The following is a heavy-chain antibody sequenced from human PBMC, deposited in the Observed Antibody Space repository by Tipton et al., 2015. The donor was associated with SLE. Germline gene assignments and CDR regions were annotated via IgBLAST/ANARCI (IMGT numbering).Heavy chain of an antibody. D-gene: IGHD6-19*01. CDR3: ARGGDPLRLVGAKWY. Sequence: RSLRLSCAASGFTFSSYGMHWVRQAPGKGLEWVAVISYDGSNKYYADSVKGRFTISRDNSKNTLYLQMNSLRAEDTAVYYCARGGDPLRLVGAKWYWGQGTLVTVSS. V-gene: IGHV3-30*03. CDR1: GFTFSSYG. J-gene: IGHJ4*02. CDR2: ISYDGSNK.